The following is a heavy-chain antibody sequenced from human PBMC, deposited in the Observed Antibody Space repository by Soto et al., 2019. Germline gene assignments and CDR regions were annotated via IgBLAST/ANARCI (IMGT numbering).Heavy chain of an antibody. V-gene: IGHV1-2*02. CDR2: INTNSGGT. CDR3: ARGACGCDYGMDV. CDR1: GYTFTGYY. D-gene: IGHD2-21*01. Sequence: GASVKVSCKASGYTFTGYYMHWVRQAPGQGLEWMGWINTNSGGTNYAQKFQGRVTMTRDTSISTAYMELSRLRSDDTAAYYCARGACGCDYGMDVLGQGTTGTVSS. J-gene: IGHJ6*01.